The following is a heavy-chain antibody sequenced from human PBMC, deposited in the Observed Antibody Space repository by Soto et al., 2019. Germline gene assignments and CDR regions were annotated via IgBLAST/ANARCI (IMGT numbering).Heavy chain of an antibody. D-gene: IGHD3-10*01. Sequence: QTTLKVSGPALVKPTQTLTLTCTFSGFSRNTSGVGVGWIRQPPGTALAWLALVFWDEEKRYRPSLRSRLSIPSDTSGNQVVPTMTNMDPMDPGTYHCARGTSVYASGNYFGFPFDHWGQGILVTVPS. J-gene: IGHJ4*02. CDR3: ARGTSVYASGNYFGFPFDH. CDR2: VFWDEEK. V-gene: IGHV2-5*02. CDR1: GFSRNTSGVG.